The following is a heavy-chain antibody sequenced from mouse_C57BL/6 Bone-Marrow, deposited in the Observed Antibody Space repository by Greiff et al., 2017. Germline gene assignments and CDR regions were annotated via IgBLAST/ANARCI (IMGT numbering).Heavy chain of an antibody. CDR1: GFNIKDYY. CDR2: IDPEDGDT. J-gene: IGHJ3*01. CDR3: TPFIATVGPFAY. V-gene: IGHV14-1*01. D-gene: IGHD1-1*01. Sequence: VQLQQSGAELVRPGASVKLSCTASGFNIKDYYMHWVKQRPEQGLEWIGRIDPEDGDTDYAPKFQGKATMTADTSSNTAYLQLSSLTSEDTAVYYCTPFIATVGPFAYRGQGALVTVSA.